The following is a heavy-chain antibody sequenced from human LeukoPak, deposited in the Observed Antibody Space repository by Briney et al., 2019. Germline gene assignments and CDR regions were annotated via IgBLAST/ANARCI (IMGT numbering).Heavy chain of an antibody. V-gene: IGHV4-59*08. D-gene: IGHD5/OR15-5a*01. Sequence: SETLSLTCTVSGGSIRSYFWSWIRQPSGKGLEWIGYIYDSGSTHYNPSLKSRVTISVDTSKSQFSLRLSSVTAADTAVYYCARHFSTISYYYGMDVWGQGTTVTVSS. CDR2: IYDSGST. CDR1: GGSIRSYF. CDR3: ARHFSTISYYYGMDV. J-gene: IGHJ6*02.